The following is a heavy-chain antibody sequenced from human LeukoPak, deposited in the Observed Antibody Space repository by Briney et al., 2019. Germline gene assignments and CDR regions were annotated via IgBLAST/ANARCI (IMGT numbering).Heavy chain of an antibody. CDR1: GYTFTSYD. V-gene: IGHV1-8*01. D-gene: IGHD3-3*01. Sequence: ASVKVSCKASGYTFTSYDINWVRQATGQGLEWMGWMNPNSGNTGYAQKFQGRVTMTRNTSISTAYMELSSLRSEDTAVYYCARNVIGVVIFDYWGQGTLVTVSS. CDR3: ARNVIGVVIFDY. CDR2: MNPNSGNT. J-gene: IGHJ4*02.